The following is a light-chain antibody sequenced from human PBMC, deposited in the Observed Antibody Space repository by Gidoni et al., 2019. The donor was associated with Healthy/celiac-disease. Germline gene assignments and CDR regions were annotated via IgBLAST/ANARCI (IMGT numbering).Light chain of an antibody. CDR1: QSVSSN. Sequence: EIVMTQSPATLSVSPGERATLSCRASQSVSSNLAWYQQKPGQAPRLLSYGASTRATGIPARFSVSGSGTEFTLTISLLQSEDFAVYYCQQYNNWPPITFGQGTRLEIK. V-gene: IGKV3D-15*01. J-gene: IGKJ5*01. CDR3: QQYNNWPPIT. CDR2: GAS.